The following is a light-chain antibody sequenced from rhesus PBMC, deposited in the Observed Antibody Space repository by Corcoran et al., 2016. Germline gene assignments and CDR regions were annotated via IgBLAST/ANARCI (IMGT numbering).Light chain of an antibody. Sequence: DIQMTQSLSSLSASVGDRVTITCRASQGISTYLNWSQQKPGKGPNRLIYAASRLESGVPSRFSGRGSGTDITLTISRLQPEDFATYYCLQYNSDPYSFGQGTKVEIK. V-gene: IGKV1-43*02. CDR1: QGISTY. CDR2: AAS. CDR3: LQYNSDPYS. J-gene: IGKJ2*01.